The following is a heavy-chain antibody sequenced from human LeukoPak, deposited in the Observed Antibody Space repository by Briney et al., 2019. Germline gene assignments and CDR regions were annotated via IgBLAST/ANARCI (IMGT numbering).Heavy chain of an antibody. Sequence: SETLSLTCTVSGGSISSGDYYWSWIRQPPGKGLEWIGYIYYSGSTYYSPSLKSRVTISVDTSKNQFSLKLSSVTAADTAVYYCARQFYDSSGYYPFSAFDIWGQGTMVTVSS. CDR3: ARQFYDSSGYYPFSAFDI. V-gene: IGHV4-30-4*01. CDR2: IYYSGST. J-gene: IGHJ3*02. CDR1: GGSISSGDYY. D-gene: IGHD3-22*01.